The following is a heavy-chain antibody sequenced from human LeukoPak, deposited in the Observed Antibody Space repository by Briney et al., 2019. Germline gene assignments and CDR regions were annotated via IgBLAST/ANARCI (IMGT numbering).Heavy chain of an antibody. CDR1: GGSISSSSYY. D-gene: IGHD2-8*01. CDR3: ARYDRSRDYFDC. CDR2: IYYSGST. J-gene: IGHJ4*02. Sequence: PSETLSLTCTVSGGSISSSSYYWGWIRQPPGKGLEWIGSIYYSGSTYYNPSLKSRVTISVDTSKNQFSLKLSSVTAADTAVYYCARYDRSRDYFDCWGQGTLVTVSS. V-gene: IGHV4-39*01.